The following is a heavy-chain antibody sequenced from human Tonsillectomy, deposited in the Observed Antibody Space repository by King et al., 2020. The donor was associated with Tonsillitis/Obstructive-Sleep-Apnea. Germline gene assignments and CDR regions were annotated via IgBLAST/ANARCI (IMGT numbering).Heavy chain of an antibody. V-gene: IGHV4-39*01. D-gene: IGHD7-27*01. CDR1: GGSVSSSSYY. CDR2: MSFSGRT. Sequence: QLQESGPRLVKPSETLSLTCSVSGGSVSSSSYYWGWIRQPPGKGLEWIGSMSFSGRTYSNPSLKSRVTISGATSKNQFSLKLSSVTAADTAVYYCSRQKGGTGDPIDYWGQGTLVTVSS. CDR3: SRQKGGTGDPIDY. J-gene: IGHJ4*02.